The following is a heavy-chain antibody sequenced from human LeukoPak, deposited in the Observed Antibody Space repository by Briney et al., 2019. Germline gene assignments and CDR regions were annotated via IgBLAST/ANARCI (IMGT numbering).Heavy chain of an antibody. Sequence: PSETLSLTCTVSGGSISSGGYYWSWIRQHPGKGLEWMGYIYYSGSTYYNPSLKSRVTISVDTSKNQFSLKLSSVTAADTAVYYCARGVYDFWSGFALGYWGQGTLVTVSS. D-gene: IGHD3-3*01. V-gene: IGHV4-31*03. CDR1: GGSISSGGYY. J-gene: IGHJ4*02. CDR2: IYYSGST. CDR3: ARGVYDFWSGFALGY.